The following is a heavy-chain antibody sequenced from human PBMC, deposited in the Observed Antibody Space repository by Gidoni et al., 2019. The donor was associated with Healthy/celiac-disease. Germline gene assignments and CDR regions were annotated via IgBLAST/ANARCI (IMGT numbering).Heavy chain of an antibody. V-gene: IGHV4-34*01. CDR3: ARGGYDYVWGSYRPGWFDP. Sequence: QVQLPQWGAGLLTPSETLSLTCAVYGGSFSGYYWSWIRQPPGKGLEWIGEINHSGRTNYNPALKSRVTISVDTSKNQFSLKLSSVTAADTAVYYCARGGYDYVWGSYRPGWFDPWGQGTLVTVSS. D-gene: IGHD3-16*02. CDR1: GGSFSGYY. J-gene: IGHJ5*02. CDR2: INHSGRT.